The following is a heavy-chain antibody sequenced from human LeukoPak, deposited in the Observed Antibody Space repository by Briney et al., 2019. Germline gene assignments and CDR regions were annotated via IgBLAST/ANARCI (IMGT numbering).Heavy chain of an antibody. Sequence: SETLSLTCTVSGDSISSSLYYWGWIRQPPGKGLEWIGNIYYSGTTYYNPSLKSRVTMSVDTSKNQFSLSLYSVTAADTAVYYCARASRIGYCSGGSCDQGGFWFDPWGQGTLVTVSS. CDR2: IYYSGTT. J-gene: IGHJ5*02. V-gene: IGHV4-39*07. CDR3: ARASRIGYCSGGSCDQGGFWFDP. D-gene: IGHD2-15*01. CDR1: GDSISSSLYY.